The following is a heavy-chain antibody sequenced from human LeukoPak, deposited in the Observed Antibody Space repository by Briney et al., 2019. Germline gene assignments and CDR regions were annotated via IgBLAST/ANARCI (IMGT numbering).Heavy chain of an antibody. CDR2: IWYDGSKK. D-gene: IGHD6-19*01. J-gene: IGHJ4*02. CDR3: ATSYSTGWQQGYFDY. V-gene: IGHV3-33*01. Sequence: GRSLRLSCAVSGITFSSHGMHWVRQAPGKGLEWVAVIWYDGSKKYCSDSVKGRFTISRDNSKNTLSLQMSSLRAEDTAVYYCATSYSTGWQQGYFDYWGQGTLVTVSS. CDR1: GITFSSHG.